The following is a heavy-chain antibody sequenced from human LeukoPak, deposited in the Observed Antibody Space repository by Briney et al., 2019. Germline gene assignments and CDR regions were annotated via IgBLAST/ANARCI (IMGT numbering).Heavy chain of an antibody. CDR3: ARLCSSSWYDLPRSYYYYMDV. Sequence: SETLSLTCAVYGGSFSGYYWSWIRQPPGKGLEWIGEINHSGSTNYNPSLKSRVTISVDTSKNQFSLKLSSVTAADTAVYYCARLCSSSWYDLPRSYYYYMDVWGKGTTVTIS. D-gene: IGHD6-13*01. V-gene: IGHV4-34*01. CDR1: GGSFSGYY. CDR2: INHSGST. J-gene: IGHJ6*03.